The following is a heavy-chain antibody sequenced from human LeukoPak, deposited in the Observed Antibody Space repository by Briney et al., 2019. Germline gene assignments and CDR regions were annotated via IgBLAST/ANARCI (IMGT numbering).Heavy chain of an antibody. D-gene: IGHD3-22*01. J-gene: IGHJ5*02. CDR2: MNPNSGNT. CDR3: ARGYYDSSGYAYNWFDP. CDR1: GYTFTSYD. V-gene: IGHV1-8*01. Sequence: GASVKVSCKASGYTFTSYDINWVRQATGQGLEWMGWMNPNSGNTGYAQKFQGRVTMTRNTSISTAYMELSSLRSEDTAVYYCARGYYDSSGYAYNWFDPWGQGTLVTVSS.